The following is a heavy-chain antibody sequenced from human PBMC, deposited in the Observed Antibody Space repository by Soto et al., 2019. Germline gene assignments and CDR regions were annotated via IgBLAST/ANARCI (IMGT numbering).Heavy chain of an antibody. CDR1: GGTFSSYA. J-gene: IGHJ6*02. V-gene: IGHV1-69*01. CDR3: ARDPYSSSSKYYYYYGMDV. Sequence: QVQLVQSGAEVKKPGSSVKVSCKASGGTFSSYAISWVRQAPGQGLEWMGGIIPIFGTANYGQKFQGRVTITADESTSTAYMELSSLRSEDMAVYYCARDPYSSSSKYYYYYGMDVWGQGTTVTVSS. CDR2: IIPIFGTA. D-gene: IGHD6-6*01.